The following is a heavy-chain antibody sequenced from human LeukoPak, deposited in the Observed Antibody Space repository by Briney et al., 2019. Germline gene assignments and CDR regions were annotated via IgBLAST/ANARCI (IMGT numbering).Heavy chain of an antibody. J-gene: IGHJ4*02. CDR1: GLTFSSYS. Sequence: GGSLRLSCAASGLTFSSYSMNWVRQAPGKGLEWVSSISSSSSYIYYADSVKGRFTISRDNSKNTLYLQMNSLRAEDTAVYYCAKGIQLWLLSGFDYWGQGTLVTVSS. CDR3: AKGIQLWLLSGFDY. V-gene: IGHV3-21*01. CDR2: ISSSSSYI. D-gene: IGHD5-18*01.